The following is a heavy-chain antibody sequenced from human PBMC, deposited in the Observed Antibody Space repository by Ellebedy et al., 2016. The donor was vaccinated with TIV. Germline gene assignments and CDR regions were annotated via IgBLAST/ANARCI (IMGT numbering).Heavy chain of an antibody. Sequence: GESLKISCAASGFTFSTYWMHWVRQAPGKGLMWVSRINTDGSSTGYADFVKGRFTISRDNAKNTLYLQMNSLKAEDTAMYYCSTLSDTGYWGHGTLVTVSS. D-gene: IGHD2-21*02. CDR2: INTDGSST. CDR1: GFTFSTYW. J-gene: IGHJ4*01. V-gene: IGHV3-74*01. CDR3: STLSDTGY.